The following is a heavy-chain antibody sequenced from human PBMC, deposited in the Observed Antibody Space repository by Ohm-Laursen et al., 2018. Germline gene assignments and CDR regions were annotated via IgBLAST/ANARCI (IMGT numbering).Heavy chain of an antibody. J-gene: IGHJ4*02. CDR2: ISYDGSNK. CDR3: AKVGIAEDY. D-gene: IGHD6-13*01. V-gene: IGHV3-30*18. CDR1: GFTFSSYG. Sequence: RSLRLSCAASGFTFSSYGMHWVRQAPGKGLEWVAVISYDGSNKYYTDSVKDRFTISRDNSKNTLYLQMNSLRAEDTAVYYCAKVGIAEDYWGQGTLVTVSS.